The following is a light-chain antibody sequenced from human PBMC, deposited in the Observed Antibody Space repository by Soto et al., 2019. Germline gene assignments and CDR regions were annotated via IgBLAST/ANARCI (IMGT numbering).Light chain of an antibody. Sequence: QSALTQPASVSGSPGQSITISCTGTSSDVGGYNYVSWYQQHPGKAPKLMIYEVSNRPSGVSNRFSGSKSGNTASLTISGLLAEDEADYYCRSYSGSKTLVVFGGGTMLTVL. CDR2: EVS. CDR3: RSYSGSKTLVV. J-gene: IGLJ2*01. V-gene: IGLV2-14*01. CDR1: SSDVGGYNY.